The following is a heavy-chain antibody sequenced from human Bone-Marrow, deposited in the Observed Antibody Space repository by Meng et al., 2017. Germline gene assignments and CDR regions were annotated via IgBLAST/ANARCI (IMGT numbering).Heavy chain of an antibody. D-gene: IGHD2-21*02. J-gene: IGHJ6*02. CDR1: GYSITGSYN. CDR3: AGGAVVTLIFYHAMDV. Sequence: SETLSLTCAVSGYSITGSYNWGWIRQSPGKGLEWIGSIYQSGSTYYNPSLKSRVTMSADTSKNQFSLKLTSVTAAATAVYYCAGGAVVTLIFYHAMDVWGQETTVTVSS. V-gene: IGHV4-38-2*01. CDR2: IYQSGST.